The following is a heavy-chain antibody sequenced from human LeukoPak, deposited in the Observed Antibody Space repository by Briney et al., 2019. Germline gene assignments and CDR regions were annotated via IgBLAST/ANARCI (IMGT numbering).Heavy chain of an antibody. D-gene: IGHD6-19*01. J-gene: IGHJ4*02. CDR3: AKGSGSGWSKFDY. V-gene: IGHV3-23*01. Sequence: GGSLRLSCAASGFTFSDYYMTWIRQAPGKGLEWVSTIGGSGGGTFYADSVKGRFTISRDNSKNTLYLQMNSLRVDDTAVYYCAKGSGSGWSKFDYWGQGTLVTVSS. CDR2: IGGSGGGT. CDR1: GFTFSDYY.